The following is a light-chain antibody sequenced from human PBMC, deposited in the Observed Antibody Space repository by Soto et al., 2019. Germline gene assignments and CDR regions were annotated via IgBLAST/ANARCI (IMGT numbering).Light chain of an antibody. J-gene: IGLJ3*02. CDR2: EVS. Sequence: QSVLTQPASVSGSPGQSITISCTGTSSDVGSYNLVSWYQQHPGKAPQLMIYEVSKRPSGVSNRFSGSKSGNTASLTISGLQAEDEADYYCCSYAGSTTWVFAGGTKLTVL. CDR3: CSYAGSTTWV. V-gene: IGLV2-23*02. CDR1: SSDVGSYNL.